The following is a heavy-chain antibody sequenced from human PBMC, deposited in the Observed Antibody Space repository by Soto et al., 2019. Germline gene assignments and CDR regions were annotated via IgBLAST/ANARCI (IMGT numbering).Heavy chain of an antibody. CDR3: AGDSPPYCSSWILYYFDY. D-gene: IGHD2-2*03. J-gene: IGHJ4*02. CDR2: IIPRFGTA. Sequence: SVNDSCKSTGGTFISYAMSWVGQAAGQGGEGMGGIIPRFGTANYAQKFQDRVTNTADDSTSTAYMVLSSLSSEDTAVFYFAGDSPPYCSSWILYYFDYWGQGTLVTVSS. V-gene: IGHV1-69*13. CDR1: GGTFISYA.